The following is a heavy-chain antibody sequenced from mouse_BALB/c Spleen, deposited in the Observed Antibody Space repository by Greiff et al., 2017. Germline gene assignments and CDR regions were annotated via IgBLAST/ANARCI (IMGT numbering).Heavy chain of an antibody. D-gene: IGHD2-4*01. CDR1: GYTFTSYT. J-gene: IGHJ3*01. CDR2: INPSSGYT. Sequence: QVQLKQSGTVLARPGASVKMSCKASGYTFTSYTMHWVNQRPGQGLEWIGYINPSSGYTEYNQKFKDKTTLTADKSSSTAYMQLSSLTSEDSAVYYCARSGNDYDKAWFAYWGQGTLVTVSA. V-gene: IGHV1-4*02. CDR3: ARSGNDYDKAWFAY.